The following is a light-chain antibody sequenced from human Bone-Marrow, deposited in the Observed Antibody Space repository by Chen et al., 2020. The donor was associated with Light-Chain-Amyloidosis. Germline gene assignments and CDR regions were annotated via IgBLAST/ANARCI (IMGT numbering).Light chain of an antibody. CDR2: GAS. CDR3: KQYRSWPPTLT. J-gene: IGKJ4*01. Sequence: EIVMSQSPATLSVSPGERATLSCRASQSVSSNLAWYQHKPGLTPRLLIHGASIRATGIPARFSGSGSGTEFTLTISSLQSEDFAVYYCKQYRSWPPTLTFGGGTKVEIK. CDR1: QSVSSN. V-gene: IGKV3D-15*01.